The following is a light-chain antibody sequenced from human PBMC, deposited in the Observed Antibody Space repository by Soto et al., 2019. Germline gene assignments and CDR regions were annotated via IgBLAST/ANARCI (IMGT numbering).Light chain of an antibody. CDR2: DAS. CDR1: QSISTY. V-gene: IGKV3-11*01. Sequence: EVVLTQSPATLSLSPGERATLSCRASQSISTYLAWYQQKPGQAPRLLIYDASSRATGIPARFSGSGSGTDFTLTISSLEPEDFAVYYCQQRSKWPPPFGGGTKVEI. CDR3: QQRSKWPPP. J-gene: IGKJ4*01.